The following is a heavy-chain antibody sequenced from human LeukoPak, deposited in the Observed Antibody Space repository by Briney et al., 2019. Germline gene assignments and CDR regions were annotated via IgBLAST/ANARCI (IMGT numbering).Heavy chain of an antibody. CDR2: ISWNSGSI. D-gene: IGHD1-26*01. Sequence: GGSLRLSCAASGFTFDDYAMHWVRHAPGKGLEWVSGISWNSGSIGYADSVKGRFTISRDNAKNSLYLQMNSLRAEDTALYYCAKGAAGEGGSYHLPFDYWGQGTLVTVSS. CDR1: GFTFDDYA. V-gene: IGHV3-9*01. CDR3: AKGAAGEGGSYHLPFDY. J-gene: IGHJ4*02.